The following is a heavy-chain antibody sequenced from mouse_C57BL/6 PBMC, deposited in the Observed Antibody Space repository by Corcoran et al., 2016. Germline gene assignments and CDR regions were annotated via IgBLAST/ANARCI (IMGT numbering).Heavy chain of an antibody. J-gene: IGHJ4*01. Sequence: QIQLVQSGPELKKPGETVKISCKASGYTFTTYGMSWVKQAPGKGLKWMGWINTYSGVPTYADDFKGRFAFSLETSASTAYLQINNLKNEDTATYFCARSSLYYGSSYNYAMDYWGQGTSVTVSS. D-gene: IGHD1-1*01. CDR3: ARSSLYYGSSYNYAMDY. CDR1: GYTFTTYG. V-gene: IGHV9-3*01. CDR2: INTYSGVP.